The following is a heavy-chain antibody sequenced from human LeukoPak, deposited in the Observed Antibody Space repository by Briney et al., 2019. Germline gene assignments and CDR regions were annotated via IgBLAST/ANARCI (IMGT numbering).Heavy chain of an antibody. CDR3: ARRYCTNGVCYDDRGAFDI. CDR1: GYTFTSYD. Sequence: ASVKVSCKASGYTFTSYDINWVRQATGQGLEWMGWMNPNSGNTGYAQKFQGRVTITADKSTTTAYMELSSLRSEDTAVYYCARRYCTNGVCYDDRGAFDIWGQGTMVTVSS. CDR2: MNPNSGNT. J-gene: IGHJ3*02. D-gene: IGHD2-8*01. V-gene: IGHV1-8*01.